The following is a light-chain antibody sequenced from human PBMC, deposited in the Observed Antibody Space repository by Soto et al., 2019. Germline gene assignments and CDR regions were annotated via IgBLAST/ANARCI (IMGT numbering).Light chain of an antibody. J-gene: IGLJ2*01. V-gene: IGLV2-8*01. CDR3: SSHAGSTVV. CDR1: SSDVGAYNY. CDR2: DVT. Sequence: QSALTQPPSASGSPGQSVTISCTGTSSDVGAYNYVSWYQQHPGRAPELIIYDVTKRPSGVPDRFSGSKSGNTASLTVSGLQAEDEADHYCSSHAGSTVVFGGGTKVTVL.